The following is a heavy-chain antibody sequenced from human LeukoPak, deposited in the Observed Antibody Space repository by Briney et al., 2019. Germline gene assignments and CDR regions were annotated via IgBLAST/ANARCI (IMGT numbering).Heavy chain of an antibody. CDR1: GYTFTGFT. J-gene: IGHJ5*02. CDR3: ARDRYCSSTSCAPSGWFDP. Sequence: ASVKVSCKASGYTFTGFTIHWVRQAPGQRLEWMGWINTGNGNTKYSQKFQGRVTITRDTTASTAYMELSSLRSEDTAIYYCARDRYCSSTSCAPSGWFDPWGQGTLVTVSS. D-gene: IGHD2-2*01. CDR2: INTGNGNT. V-gene: IGHV1-3*04.